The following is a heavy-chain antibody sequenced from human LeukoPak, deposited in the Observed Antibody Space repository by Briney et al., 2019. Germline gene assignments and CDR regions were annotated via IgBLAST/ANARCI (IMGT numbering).Heavy chain of an antibody. CDR3: ARARYCTSTSCRNWFDP. CDR2: INSDGSST. V-gene: IGHV3-74*01. CDR1: GFTFSTYW. Sequence: GGSLRLSCAASGFTFSTYWMHWVRQAPGKGLVWVSRINSDGSSTSYADSVKGRFTISRDNAKNTLYLQMNSLRAEDTAVYYCARARYCTSTSCRNWFDPWGQGTLLTVSS. J-gene: IGHJ5*02. D-gene: IGHD2-2*01.